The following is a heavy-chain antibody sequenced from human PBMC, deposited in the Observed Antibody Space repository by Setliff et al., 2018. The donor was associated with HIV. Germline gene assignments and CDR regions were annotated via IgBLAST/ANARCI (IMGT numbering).Heavy chain of an antibody. D-gene: IGHD1-26*01. CDR1: GGSISSHY. CDR3: NGANADYYFAY. CDR2: IYYSGST. J-gene: IGHJ4*02. V-gene: IGHV4-59*08. Sequence: SETLSLTCTVSGGSISSHYWSWIRQPPGKGLEWIGSIYYSGSTNYNPSLKSRVTISVDTSKNQFSLKLSSVTAADTAVYYCNGANADYYFAYWGRERWSPSPQ.